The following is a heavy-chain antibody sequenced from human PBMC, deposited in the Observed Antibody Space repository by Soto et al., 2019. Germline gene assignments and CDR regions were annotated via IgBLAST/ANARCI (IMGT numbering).Heavy chain of an antibody. CDR3: ARDQRTTVSSLGY. J-gene: IGHJ4*02. Sequence: KFQGRVTITRDTSASTAYMELSSLRSEDTAVYYCARDQRTTVSSLGYWGQGTLVTVSS. D-gene: IGHD4-17*01. V-gene: IGHV1-3*01.